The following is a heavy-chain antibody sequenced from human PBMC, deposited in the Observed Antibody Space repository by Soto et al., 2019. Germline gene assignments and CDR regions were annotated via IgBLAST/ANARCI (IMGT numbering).Heavy chain of an antibody. Sequence: QVQLQESGPGLVKPSETLSLTCTVSGDSINSDYYYWSWIRQPPGKGLEWIGYISNNGRTYYNPSLKSRVTISVDTSKNQFSLKLSSVTAADTAVYYCARDAGYGEDYWGQGTLVTVSS. CDR2: ISNNGRT. CDR3: ARDAGYGEDY. J-gene: IGHJ4*02. V-gene: IGHV4-30-4*01. CDR1: GDSINSDYYY. D-gene: IGHD5-18*01.